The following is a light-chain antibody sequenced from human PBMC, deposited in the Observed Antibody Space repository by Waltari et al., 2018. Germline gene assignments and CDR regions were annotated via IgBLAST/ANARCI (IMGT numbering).Light chain of an antibody. CDR3: QQYNSAPPT. CDR1: QGISSC. J-gene: IGKJ1*01. CDR2: KAS. Sequence: DIQMNQSPSSLSASVGERVIITCRASQGISSCLAWYQQKPGKAPKLLIYKASSLQSGVPSRFSGSGSGTDFTLTISRLQPEDFATYYCQQYNSAPPTFGQGTKVEIK. V-gene: IGKV1-12*01.